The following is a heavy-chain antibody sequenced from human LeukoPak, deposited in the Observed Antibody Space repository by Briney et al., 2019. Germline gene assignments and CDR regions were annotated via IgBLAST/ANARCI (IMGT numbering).Heavy chain of an antibody. CDR3: ARDSGSGSYVIDP. J-gene: IGHJ5*02. CDR2: ISSSGSTI. Sequence: GGSLRLSCAASGFTSSDYYMSWIRQAPGKGLEWVSYISSSGSTIYYADSVKGRFTISRDNAKNSLYLQMNSLRAEDTAVYYCARDSGSGSYVIDPWGQGTLVTVSS. V-gene: IGHV3-11*01. CDR1: GFTSSDYY. D-gene: IGHD1-26*01.